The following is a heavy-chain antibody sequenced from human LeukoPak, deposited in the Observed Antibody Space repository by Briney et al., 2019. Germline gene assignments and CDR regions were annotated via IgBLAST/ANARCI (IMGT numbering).Heavy chain of an antibody. D-gene: IGHD1-7*01. Sequence: GESLRISCKGSGYSFTSYWIGWVRQMPGKGLEWMGVIYGADYTTIYSPPFHGQITISADKSISTAYLQWTSLKASDTAMHYCARHPAGTRTFDYWGQGALVTVSS. CDR2: IYGADYTT. CDR1: GYSFTSYW. V-gene: IGHV5-51*01. CDR3: ARHPAGTRTFDY. J-gene: IGHJ4*02.